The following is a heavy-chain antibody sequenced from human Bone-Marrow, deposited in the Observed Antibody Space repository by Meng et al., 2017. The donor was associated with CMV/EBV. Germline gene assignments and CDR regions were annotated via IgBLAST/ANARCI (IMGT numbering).Heavy chain of an antibody. CDR3: ARVTVVLASDY. D-gene: IGHD4-23*01. CDR2: ISSSSSTI. Sequence: GGSLRLSCAASGFTFSSYSMNWVRQAPGKGLEWVSYISSSSSTIYYADSVKGRLTISRDNAKNSLYLQMNSLGAEDTAVYYCARVTVVLASDYWGQGTLVTVSS. CDR1: GFTFSSYS. V-gene: IGHV3-48*04. J-gene: IGHJ4*02.